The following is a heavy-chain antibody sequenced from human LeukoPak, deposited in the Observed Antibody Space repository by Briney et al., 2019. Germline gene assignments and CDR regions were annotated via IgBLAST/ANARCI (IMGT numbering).Heavy chain of an antibody. CDR1: GGTFSSYA. Sequence: ASVKVSCKASGGTFSSYAISWVRRAPGQGLEWMGRIIPIFGTANYAQKFQGRVTITTDESTSTAYMELSSLRSEDTAVYYCARGADVVYFDYWGQGTLVTVSS. CDR2: IIPIFGTA. V-gene: IGHV1-69*05. D-gene: IGHD2-21*01. CDR3: ARGADVVYFDY. J-gene: IGHJ4*02.